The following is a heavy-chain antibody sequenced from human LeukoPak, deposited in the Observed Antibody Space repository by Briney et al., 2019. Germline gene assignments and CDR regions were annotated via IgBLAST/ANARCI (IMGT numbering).Heavy chain of an antibody. V-gene: IGHV4-30-2*01. J-gene: IGHJ3*02. CDR3: ARAPSGGSWGAFDI. Sequence: SETLSLTCAVSGGSISSGGYSWSWIRQPPGKGLEWIGYIYHSGSTYYNPSLKSRVTISVDRSKNQFSLKLSSVTAADTAVYYCARAPSGGSWGAFDIWGQGTMVTVSS. CDR1: GGSISSGGYS. D-gene: IGHD2-15*01. CDR2: IYHSGST.